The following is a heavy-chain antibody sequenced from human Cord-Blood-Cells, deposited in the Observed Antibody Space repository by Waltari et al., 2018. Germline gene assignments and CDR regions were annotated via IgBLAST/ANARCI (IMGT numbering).Heavy chain of an antibody. CDR3: AKAKRITGTEYFQH. V-gene: IGHV3-23*01. Sequence: EVELLESGGGLVQPGGSLRLPCAASGFTFSSYAMSWFRQGPGKGLEWVSAISGSGGSTYYAGSGKGRFTIARDNSKNTLYLQRNSLRAEDTAVYYCAKAKRITGTEYFQHWGQGTLVTVSS. J-gene: IGHJ1*01. CDR2: ISGSGGST. CDR1: GFTFSSYA. D-gene: IGHD1-20*01.